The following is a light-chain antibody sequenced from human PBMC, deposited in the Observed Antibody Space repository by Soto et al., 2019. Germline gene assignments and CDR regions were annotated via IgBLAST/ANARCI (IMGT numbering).Light chain of an antibody. CDR2: DAS. CDR3: QQYDDWPGVT. CDR1: RGISKN. J-gene: IGKJ3*01. Sequence: EIVMTQSPASLSVSPGERATLSCRASRGISKNLAWYQQKPGQSPRFLIYDASTRATGIPARFSGSGSGTDFTLTISSLQSEDSATYYCQQYDDWPGVTFGPGTKVEIK. V-gene: IGKV3-15*01.